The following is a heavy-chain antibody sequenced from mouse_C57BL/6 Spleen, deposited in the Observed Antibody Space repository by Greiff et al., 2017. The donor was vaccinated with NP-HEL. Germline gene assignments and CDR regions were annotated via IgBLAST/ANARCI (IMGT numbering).Heavy chain of an antibody. CDR2: ISYDGSN. D-gene: IGHD4-1*01. J-gene: IGHJ3*01. CDR1: GYSITSGYY. CDR3: ARDQLGRAWFAD. Sequence: DVKLQESGPGLVKPSQSLSLTCSVTGYSITSGYYWNWIRQFPGNKLEWMGYISYDGSNNYNPSLKNRISITRDTSKNQFFLKLNSVTTEDTATYYGARDQLGRAWFADWGQGTLVTVSA. V-gene: IGHV3-6*01.